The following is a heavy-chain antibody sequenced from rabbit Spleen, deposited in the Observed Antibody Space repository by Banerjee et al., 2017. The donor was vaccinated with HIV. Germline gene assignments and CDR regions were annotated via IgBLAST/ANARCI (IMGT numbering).Heavy chain of an antibody. CDR2: IYPVFGIT. D-gene: IGHD7-1*01. CDR1: GFDFSSG. CDR3: ARDTGTSFSSYGMDL. V-gene: IGHV1S47*01. Sequence: QEHLKESGGDLVKPEGSLTLTCKASGFDFSSGMSWVRQDPGKGLEWIGDIYPVFGITNYANWVKGRFTISSDNAQNTVDLQMNSLTPADTATYFCARDTGTSFSSYGMDLWGQGTLVTVS. J-gene: IGHJ6*01.